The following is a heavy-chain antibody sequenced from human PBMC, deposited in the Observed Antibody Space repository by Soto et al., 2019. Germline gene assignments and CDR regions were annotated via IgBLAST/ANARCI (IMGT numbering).Heavy chain of an antibody. CDR1: GFTFSSYG. D-gene: IGHD2-2*01. V-gene: IGHV3-30*18. CDR3: AKEGPAAMGYYYYGMDV. Sequence: GGSLRLSCAASGFTFSSYGMHWVRQAPGKGLEWVAVISYDGSNKYYADSVKGRFTISRDNSKNTLYLQMNSLRAEDTAVYYCAKEGPAAMGYYYYGMDVWGQGTTVTVSS. J-gene: IGHJ6*02. CDR2: ISYDGSNK.